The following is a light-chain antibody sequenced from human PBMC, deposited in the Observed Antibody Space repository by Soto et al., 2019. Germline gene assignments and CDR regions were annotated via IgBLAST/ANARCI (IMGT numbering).Light chain of an antibody. J-gene: IGKJ5*01. CDR1: QSVSGW. CDR3: QQSYSSSPIT. CDR2: ASS. V-gene: IGKV1-39*01. Sequence: DIQMTQSPSTLSASVGDTVTVTCRASQSVSGWLAWFQQKPGKAPKLLISASSRLQSGVPSRFSGSGSGTDFTLTIDSLRPEDFASYYCQQSYSSSPITFGPGTRLEIK.